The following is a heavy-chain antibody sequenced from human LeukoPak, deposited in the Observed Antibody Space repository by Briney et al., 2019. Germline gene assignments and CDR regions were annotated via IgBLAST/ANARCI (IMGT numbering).Heavy chain of an antibody. J-gene: IGHJ4*02. CDR1: GFTFDDYG. V-gene: IGHV3-9*03. CDR3: AREGPRSYYFDY. CDR2: ISWNGAYI. Sequence: PGKSLRLSCATSGFTFDDYGMHWVRQPPGKGLEWISGISWNGAYIRYADSVKGRFTVSRDNAKNSLYLQMNSLRPEDMALYYCAREGPRSYYFDYWGQGTLVTVSS.